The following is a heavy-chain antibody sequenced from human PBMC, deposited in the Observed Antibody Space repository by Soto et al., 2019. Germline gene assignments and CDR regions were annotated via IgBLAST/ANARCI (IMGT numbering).Heavy chain of an antibody. D-gene: IGHD6-19*01. Sequence: SETLSLTCAVSSGSISSSNWWSWVRQPPGKGLEWIGEIYHSGSTNYNPSLKSRVTISVDKSKNQFSLKLSSVTAADTAVYYCARSSQWPWHYYYYMDVWGKGTTVTVSS. CDR1: SGSISSSNW. CDR2: IYHSGST. CDR3: ARSSQWPWHYYYYMDV. V-gene: IGHV4-4*02. J-gene: IGHJ6*03.